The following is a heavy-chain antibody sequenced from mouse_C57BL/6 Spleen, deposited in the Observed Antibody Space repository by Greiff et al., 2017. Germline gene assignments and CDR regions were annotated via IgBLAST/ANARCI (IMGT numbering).Heavy chain of an antibody. CDR1: GYTFTSYW. CDR3: ARGGIKNYFDY. V-gene: IGHV1-61*01. Sequence: VQLQQPGAELVRPGSSVKLSCKASGYTFTSYWMDWVKQRPGQGLEWIGNIYPSDSETHYNQKFKDKATLTVDKSSSTAYMQLSSLTSEDSAVYYCARGGIKNYFDYRGQGTTLTVSS. J-gene: IGHJ2*01. D-gene: IGHD2-4*01. CDR2: IYPSDSET.